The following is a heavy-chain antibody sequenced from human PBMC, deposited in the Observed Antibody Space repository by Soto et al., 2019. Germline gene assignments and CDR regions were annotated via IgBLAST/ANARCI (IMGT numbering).Heavy chain of an antibody. CDR1: GGSISSGDYY. J-gene: IGHJ6*02. D-gene: IGHD2-15*01. CDR2: MLYSGLT. V-gene: IGHV4-39*01. Sequence: PSETLSLTCTVSGGSISSGDYYWAWIRQPPGKGLEWIGSMLYSGLTYYNPSLKSRVTLSVDTSKNQFSVRLNSVTASETAVYYCAPLSVSLSGPYGIHVWGQGTTVTVS. CDR3: APLSVSLSGPYGIHV.